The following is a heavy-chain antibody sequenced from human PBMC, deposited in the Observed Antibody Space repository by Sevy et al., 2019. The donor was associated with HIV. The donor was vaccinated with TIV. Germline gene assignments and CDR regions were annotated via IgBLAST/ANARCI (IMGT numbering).Heavy chain of an antibody. CDR2: IYPGDSDT. J-gene: IGHJ6*02. CDR3: ARLGDYGDPFSYYGMDV. CDR1: GYSFITYW. D-gene: IGHD4-17*01. V-gene: IGHV5-51*01. Sequence: GESLKISCKGSGYSFITYWIGWVRQMPGKGLEWIGIIYPGDSDTRYSPSLQGQVTISADKSISTAYLQWSSLKASDTAMYYCARLGDYGDPFSYYGMDVWGQGTTVTVSS.